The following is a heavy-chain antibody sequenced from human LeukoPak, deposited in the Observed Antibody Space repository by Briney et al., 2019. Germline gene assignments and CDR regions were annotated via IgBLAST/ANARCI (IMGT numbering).Heavy chain of an antibody. Sequence: PGGSLRLSCAASEFAFSTYNMNWVRQAPGKGLEWVSYISTGSSTTYYADSVKGRFTISRDNVENSLYLQMNSLRDEDTAVYYCARVAAGYSVNYFDYWGLGTLVTVSS. D-gene: IGHD4-23*01. J-gene: IGHJ4*02. CDR2: ISTGSSTT. CDR3: ARVAAGYSVNYFDY. CDR1: EFAFSTYN. V-gene: IGHV3-48*02.